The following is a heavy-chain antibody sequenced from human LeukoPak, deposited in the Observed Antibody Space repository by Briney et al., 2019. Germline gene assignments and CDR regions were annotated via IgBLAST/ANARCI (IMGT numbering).Heavy chain of an antibody. V-gene: IGHV3-23*01. D-gene: IGHD2-15*01. Sequence: PGGSLRLSCAASGFTFSNYAMNWVRQAPGKGLEWVSGISGSGGSTYYAGSVKGRFTISRDNSKNTLYLQMNSLRAEDTAVYYCAGGYCSGGSCLSYYYGMDVWGKGTTVTVSS. CDR3: AGGYCSGGSCLSYYYGMDV. J-gene: IGHJ6*04. CDR1: GFTFSNYA. CDR2: ISGSGGST.